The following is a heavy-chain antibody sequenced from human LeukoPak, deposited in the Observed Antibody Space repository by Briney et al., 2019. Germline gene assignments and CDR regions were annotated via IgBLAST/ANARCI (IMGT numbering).Heavy chain of an antibody. V-gene: IGHV3-30-3*01. D-gene: IGHD2-8*01. CDR3: ARDSGLMVYGPLYYFDY. CDR2: ISYDGSNK. Sequence: QPGGSLRLSCAASGFTFSSYAMSWVRQAPGKGLEWVAVISYDGSNKYYADSVKGRFTISRDNSKNTLYLQMNSLRAEDTAVYYCARDSGLMVYGPLYYFDYWGQGTLVTVSS. CDR1: GFTFSSYA. J-gene: IGHJ4*02.